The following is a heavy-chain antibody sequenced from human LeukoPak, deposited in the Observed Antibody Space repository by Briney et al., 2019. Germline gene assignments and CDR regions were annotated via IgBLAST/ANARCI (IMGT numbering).Heavy chain of an antibody. CDR1: GYTFTIYG. D-gene: IGHD3-10*01. V-gene: IGHV1-18*04. J-gene: IGHJ5*02. CDR2: ISAYNGNT. CDR3: ARVWEDYYGSANWFDP. Sequence: ASVKVSFKASGYTFTIYGISWVRQAPGQGLEWMGWISAYNGNTNYAQKLQGRVTITTDTSTSTAYMELRSLRSDDTAVYYCARVWEDYYGSANWFDPWGQGTLVTVSS.